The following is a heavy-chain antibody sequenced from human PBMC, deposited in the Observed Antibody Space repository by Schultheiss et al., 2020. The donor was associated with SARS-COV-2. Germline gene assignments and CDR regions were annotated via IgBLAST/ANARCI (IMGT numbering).Heavy chain of an antibody. J-gene: IGHJ4*02. CDR3: ARNAARLITRAQFDY. D-gene: IGHD6-6*01. CDR1: GFTFSSYG. CDR2: ISYDGSTK. Sequence: GGSLRLSCAASGFTFSSYGMHWVRQAPGKGLEWVAIISYDGSTKFYADSVKGRFTISRDNSKNTLYLQMNSLRAEDTAVYYCARNAARLITRAQFDYWGQGTLVTVSS. V-gene: IGHV3-30*03.